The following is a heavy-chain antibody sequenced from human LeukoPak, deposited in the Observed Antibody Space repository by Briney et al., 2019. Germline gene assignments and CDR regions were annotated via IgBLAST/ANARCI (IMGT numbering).Heavy chain of an antibody. CDR2: IYYSGST. V-gene: IGHV4-39*01. CDR3: ARYWYYVSGTYYRTFDY. Sequence: KPSETLSLTCTVSGGSISSSSYYWGWICQPPGKGLEWIGIIYYSGSTYYNPSLKSRATISVDTSKNQFSLKLSSVTAADTAVYYCARYWYYVSGTYYRTFDYWGQGTLVTVSS. CDR1: GGSISSSSYY. J-gene: IGHJ4*02. D-gene: IGHD3-10*01.